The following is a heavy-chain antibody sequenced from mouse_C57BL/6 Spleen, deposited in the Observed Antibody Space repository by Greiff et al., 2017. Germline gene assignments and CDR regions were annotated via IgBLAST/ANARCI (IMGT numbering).Heavy chain of an antibody. CDR1: GYSFTDYN. CDR3: ARRGYYSTEYYFDY. V-gene: IGHV1-39*01. Sequence: EVKLVESGPELVKPGASVKISCKASGYSFTDYNMNWVKQSNGKSLEWIGVINPNYGTTSYNQKFKGKATLTVDQSSSTAYMQLNSLTSEDSAVYYCARRGYYSTEYYFDYWGQGTTLTVSS. J-gene: IGHJ2*01. D-gene: IGHD2-3*01. CDR2: INPNYGTT.